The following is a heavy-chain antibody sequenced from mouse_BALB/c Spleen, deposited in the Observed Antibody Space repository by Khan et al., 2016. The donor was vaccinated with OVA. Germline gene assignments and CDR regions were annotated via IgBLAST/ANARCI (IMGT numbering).Heavy chain of an antibody. Sequence: VQLQESGAELMKPGASVKISCKATGYTFSSYWIEWVKQRPGHGLEWIGEILPGSGRNNYNERFKGKATFTADTSSNTVYMQLSSLTSDDSAVYYGEYYGNRCYFDVWGAGTTVTVSS. V-gene: IGHV1-9*01. CDR1: GYTFSSYW. J-gene: IGHJ1*01. D-gene: IGHD2-1*01. CDR2: ILPGSGRN. CDR3: EYYGNRCYFDV.